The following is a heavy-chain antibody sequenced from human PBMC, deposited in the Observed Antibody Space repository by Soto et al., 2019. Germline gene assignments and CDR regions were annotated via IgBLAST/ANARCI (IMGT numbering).Heavy chain of an antibody. V-gene: IGHV4-31*03. CDR2: IYNSGTT. J-gene: IGHJ4*02. Sequence: QVQLQESGPGLVKPSETLSLTCTVSGGSITRGGYYWSWIRQHPGKGLEWIGYIYNSGTTYYNPSLXSXXTISVDTSKNQFSLKLTSVTAADTAVYYCARDPATWGQGTLVTVSS. CDR1: GGSITRGGYY. CDR3: ARDPAT.